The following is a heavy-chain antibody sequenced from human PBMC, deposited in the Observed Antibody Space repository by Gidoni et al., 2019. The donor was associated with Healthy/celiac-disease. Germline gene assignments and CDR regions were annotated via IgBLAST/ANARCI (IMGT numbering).Heavy chain of an antibody. Sequence: QAPGKGLEWVAVIWYDGSNKYYADSVKGRFTISRDNSKNTLYLQMNSLRAEDTAVYYCARDARRGGAFDIWGQGTMVTVSS. D-gene: IGHD3-10*01. J-gene: IGHJ3*02. CDR2: IWYDGSNK. V-gene: IGHV3-33*01. CDR3: ARDARRGGAFDI.